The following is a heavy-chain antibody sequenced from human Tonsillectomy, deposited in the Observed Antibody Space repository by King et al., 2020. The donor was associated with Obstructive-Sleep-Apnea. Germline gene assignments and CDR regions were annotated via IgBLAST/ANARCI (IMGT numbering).Heavy chain of an antibody. CDR3: ARDEKYWRFGALYYYGMDV. CDR1: GFTFSRYG. Sequence: VQLVESGGGAVQPGRSLRLSCAASGFTFSRYGMHWVLQAPGKGLEWVAAISYDGSNKDYAESVKGRFTISRDTAKKTLYLQMNSLSGEDTAVYYCARDEKYWRFGALYYYGMDVWGQGTTVTVSS. V-gene: IGHV3-30-3*01. CDR2: ISYDGSNK. J-gene: IGHJ6*02. D-gene: IGHD3-10*01.